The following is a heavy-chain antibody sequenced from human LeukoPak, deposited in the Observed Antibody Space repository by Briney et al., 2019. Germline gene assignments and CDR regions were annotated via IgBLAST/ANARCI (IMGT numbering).Heavy chain of an antibody. CDR3: TTGFFGVVNDAFDI. Sequence: PGGSLRLSCAASGFTVSNAWMSWVRQAPGKGLEWVGRIYSKTDGGTTDYAAPVKGRFTISRDDSKNTLYLQMNSLKTEDTAVYYCTTGFFGVVNDAFDIWGQGTMVTVSS. CDR1: GFTVSNAW. V-gene: IGHV3-15*01. J-gene: IGHJ3*02. D-gene: IGHD3-3*01. CDR2: IYSKTDGGTT.